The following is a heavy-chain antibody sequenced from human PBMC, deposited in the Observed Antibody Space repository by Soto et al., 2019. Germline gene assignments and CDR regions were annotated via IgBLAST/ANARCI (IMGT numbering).Heavy chain of an antibody. CDR2: ISYDGSNK. CDR1: GFTFSSYG. D-gene: IGHD3-22*01. CDR3: AKAHQNYYYDSSGYYDY. Sequence: GGSLRLSCAASGFTFSSYGMHWVRQAPGKGLEWVAVISYDGSNKYYADSAKGRFTISRDNSKNTLYLQMNSLRAEDTAVYYCAKAHQNYYYDSSGYYDYWGQGTLVTVSS. J-gene: IGHJ4*02. V-gene: IGHV3-30*18.